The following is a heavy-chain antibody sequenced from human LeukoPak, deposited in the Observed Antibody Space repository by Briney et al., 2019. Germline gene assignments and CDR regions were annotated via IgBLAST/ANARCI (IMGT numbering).Heavy chain of an antibody. Sequence: SETLSLTCTVSGGSISSYYWSWTRQPPGKGLEWIGYIYYSGSTNYNPSLKSRVTISVDTSKNQFSLKLSSVTAADTAVYYCARRQGYYGAYWYFDLWGRGTLVTVSS. CDR2: IYYSGST. CDR1: GGSISSYY. D-gene: IGHD4-17*01. V-gene: IGHV4-59*01. J-gene: IGHJ2*01. CDR3: ARRQGYYGAYWYFDL.